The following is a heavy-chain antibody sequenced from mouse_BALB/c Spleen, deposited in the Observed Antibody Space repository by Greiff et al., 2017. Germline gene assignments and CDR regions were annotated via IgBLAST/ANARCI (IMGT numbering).Heavy chain of an antibody. CDR1: GYTFTSYW. Sequence: DLVKPGASVKLSCKASGYTFTSYWINWIKQRPGQGLEWIGRIAPGSGSTYYNEMFKGKATLTVDTSSSTAYIQLSSLSSEDSAVYFCAREGYYGNYRAMDYWGQGTSVTVSS. V-gene: IGHV1S41*01. J-gene: IGHJ4*01. CDR3: AREGYYGNYRAMDY. D-gene: IGHD2-1*01. CDR2: IAPGSGST.